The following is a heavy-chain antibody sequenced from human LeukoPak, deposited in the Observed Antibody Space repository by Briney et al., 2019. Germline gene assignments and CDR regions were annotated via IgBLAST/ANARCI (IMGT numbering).Heavy chain of an antibody. CDR2: ISGSGGST. J-gene: IGHJ4*02. CDR3: AKTGTPWYYFDY. V-gene: IGHV3-23*01. D-gene: IGHD6-13*01. CDR1: GFTFSSYA. Sequence: GGSLRLSCAASGFTFSSYALSLVRQAPGKWLEWVSAISGSGGSTYYADSVKGRFTISRDNSKNTLYLQMNSLRAEDTAVYYCAKTGTPWYYFDYWGQGTLVTVSS.